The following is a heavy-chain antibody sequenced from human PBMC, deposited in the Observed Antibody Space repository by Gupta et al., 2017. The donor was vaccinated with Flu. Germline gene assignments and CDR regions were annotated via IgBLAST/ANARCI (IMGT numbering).Heavy chain of an antibody. CDR3: SRDTTGPNDC. Sequence: WVHWVRQAPGKVLVWVSRLSPDGTTTYADSVKGRFTISSDIAKNRLYLQMNSLKADDTAVYYCSRDTTGPNDCWGQGTLVTVSS. CDR2: LSPDGTTT. D-gene: IGHD1-1*01. J-gene: IGHJ4*02. V-gene: IGHV3-74*03. CDR1: W.